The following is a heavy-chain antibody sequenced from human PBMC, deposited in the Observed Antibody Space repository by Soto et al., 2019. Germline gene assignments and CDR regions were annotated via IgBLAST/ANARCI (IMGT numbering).Heavy chain of an antibody. V-gene: IGHV3-48*03. J-gene: IGHJ4*02. D-gene: IGHD6-19*01. CDR2: ISSSGSTI. CDR3: SFGGGLLRSGWYKYYFDY. CDR1: GFTFSSYE. Sequence: GGSLRLSCAASGFTFSSYEMNWVRQAPGKGLEWVSDISSSGSTIYYADSVKGRFTISRDNAKNSLYLQMNSLRAEDTAVYYCSFGGGLLRSGWYKYYFDYWGQGALVTVSS.